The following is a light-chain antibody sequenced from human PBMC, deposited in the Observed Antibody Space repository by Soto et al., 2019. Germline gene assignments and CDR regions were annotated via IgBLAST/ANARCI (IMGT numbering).Light chain of an antibody. J-gene: IGKJ1*01. V-gene: IGKV3-15*01. Sequence: EMVMTPSPATLSVSPGERVTLSCRARQSVGSNLAWYQQKPGQAPRLLIYGASTRATGIPARFSGSGSETEFTLTISSLQAEDSAVYFCQQYNNWPTWTFGQGTKVDI. CDR2: GAS. CDR1: QSVGSN. CDR3: QQYNNWPTWT.